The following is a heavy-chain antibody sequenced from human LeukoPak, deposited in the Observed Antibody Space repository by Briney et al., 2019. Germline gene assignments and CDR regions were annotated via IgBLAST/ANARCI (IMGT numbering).Heavy chain of an antibody. CDR3: ARLWEYGSGSYTNWFDP. V-gene: IGHV4-39*01. CDR1: GGSISSSSYY. Sequence: SETLSLTCTVSGGSISSSSYYWGWIRQPPGKGLEWIGSIYYSGSTYYNPSLKSRVTISVDTSKNQFSLKLSSVTAADTAVYYCARLWEYGSGSYTNWFDPWGQGTLVTVSS. CDR2: IYYSGST. D-gene: IGHD3-10*01. J-gene: IGHJ5*02.